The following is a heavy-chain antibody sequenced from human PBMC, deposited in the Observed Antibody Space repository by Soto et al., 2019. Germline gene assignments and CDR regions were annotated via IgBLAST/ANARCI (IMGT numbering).Heavy chain of an antibody. J-gene: IGHJ4*02. D-gene: IGHD2-8*01. Sequence: GGSLRLSCAASGFTFRGYGMHWVRQAPGRGLEWVALISYDGSIKYYADSVRGRFTISRDNSKNTLYLQMNSLRAEDTAVYYCAKNGLDNSPSAIDSWGPGTLVTVSS. CDR2: ISYDGSIK. V-gene: IGHV3-30*18. CDR3: AKNGLDNSPSAIDS. CDR1: GFTFRGYG.